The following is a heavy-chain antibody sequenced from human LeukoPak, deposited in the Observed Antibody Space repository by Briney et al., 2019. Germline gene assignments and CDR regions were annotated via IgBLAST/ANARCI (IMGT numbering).Heavy chain of an antibody. CDR1: GGSISSYY. Sequence: PSETLSLTCTVSGGSISSYYWSWIRQPPGKGLEWMGYIYYSGSTNYNPSLKSRVTISVDTSKNQFSLKLSSVTAADTAVYYCARGYKDFQYWGQGTLVTVSS. D-gene: IGHD1-14*01. J-gene: IGHJ1*01. V-gene: IGHV4-59*01. CDR2: IYYSGST. CDR3: ARGYKDFQY.